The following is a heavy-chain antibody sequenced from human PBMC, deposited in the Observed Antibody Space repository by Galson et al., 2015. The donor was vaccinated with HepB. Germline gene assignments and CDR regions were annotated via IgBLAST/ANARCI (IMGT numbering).Heavy chain of an antibody. V-gene: IGHV3-23*01. J-gene: IGHJ6*02. D-gene: IGHD3-10*01. Sequence: SLRLSCAASGFTFSSYAMNWVRQAPGKGLEWASAISGSRGSTYYADSVKGRFTISRDNSKNTLFLQMNSLRAEDTAVYYCAKARGDYYGSGNSKGYYYYGMDVWGQGTTVTVSS. CDR3: AKARGDYYGSGNSKGYYYYGMDV. CDR1: GFTFSSYA. CDR2: ISGSRGST.